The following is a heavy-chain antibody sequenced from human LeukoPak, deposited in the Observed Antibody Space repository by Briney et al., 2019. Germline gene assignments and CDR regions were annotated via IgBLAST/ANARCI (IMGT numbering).Heavy chain of an antibody. CDR1: GFTFGSYA. J-gene: IGHJ4*02. CDR2: ISSNGGST. Sequence: GGSLRLSCSASGFTFGSYAMHWVRQAPGKGLEHVSAISSNGGSTYYADSVKGRFSISGDSSKNTLYLQMSSLRAEDTAVYYCVKVDGEYGSGSYYFDNWGQGTLVTVSS. CDR3: VKVDGEYGSGSYYFDN. V-gene: IGHV3-64D*06. D-gene: IGHD3-10*01.